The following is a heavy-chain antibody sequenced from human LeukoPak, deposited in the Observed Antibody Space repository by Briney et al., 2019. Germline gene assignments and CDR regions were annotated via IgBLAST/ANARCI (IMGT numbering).Heavy chain of an antibody. CDR3: ARANFLYCSSSTCLFDY. CDR2: INPNGGDT. Sequence: GASVKVSCKASGYTFTDYYMHWVRQAPGQGFEWMGWINPNGGDTNYAQKFQGRVTMTRDTSISTDHMEVSRLRSDDTAVYYCARANFLYCSSSTCLFDYWGQGTLVTVSS. V-gene: IGHV1-2*02. CDR1: GYTFTDYY. D-gene: IGHD2-2*01. J-gene: IGHJ4*02.